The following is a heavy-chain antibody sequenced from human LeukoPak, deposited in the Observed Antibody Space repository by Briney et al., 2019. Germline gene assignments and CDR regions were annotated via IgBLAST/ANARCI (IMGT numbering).Heavy chain of an antibody. CDR2: FYTSGST. Sequence: PSETLSLTCTVSGGSISSGSYYWSWIRQPAGKGLEWIGRFYTSGSTNYNSSLKSRVTISIDTSKNQFSLKLSSVTAADTAVYYCARDLYYDSSGRALDYWGQGTLVTVSS. CDR1: GGSISSGSYY. V-gene: IGHV4-61*02. D-gene: IGHD3-22*01. J-gene: IGHJ4*02. CDR3: ARDLYYDSSGRALDY.